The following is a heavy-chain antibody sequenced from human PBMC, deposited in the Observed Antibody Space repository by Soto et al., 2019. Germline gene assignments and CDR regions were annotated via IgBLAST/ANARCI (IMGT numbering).Heavy chain of an antibody. J-gene: IGHJ3*02. CDR2: MSHSGGT. D-gene: IGHD1-1*01. CDR1: GGFVSSGNYY. Sequence: QEQLQQWGAGLLKPSETLSLTCAVYGGFVSSGNYYWSWIRQPPGKGLEWIGEMSHSGGTHFNPSLKSRVTISVDTSKNQFSLKMSSVTAADKALYYCARVERGTATTVVDAFDIWGPGTMVTVSS. CDR3: ARVERGTATTVVDAFDI. V-gene: IGHV4-34*01.